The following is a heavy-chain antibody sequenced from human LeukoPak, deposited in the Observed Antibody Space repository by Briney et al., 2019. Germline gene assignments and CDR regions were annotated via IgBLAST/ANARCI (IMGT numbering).Heavy chain of an antibody. Sequence: PSETLSLTCAVYGGSFSGYYWSWIRQPPGKGLEWIGEINHSGGTNYNPSLKSRVTISVDTSKNQFPLKLRSVTAADTAVYYCARGRGYNSFDYWGQGTLVTVSS. V-gene: IGHV4-34*01. CDR1: GGSFSGYY. D-gene: IGHD5-24*01. CDR3: ARGRGYNSFDY. J-gene: IGHJ4*02. CDR2: INHSGGT.